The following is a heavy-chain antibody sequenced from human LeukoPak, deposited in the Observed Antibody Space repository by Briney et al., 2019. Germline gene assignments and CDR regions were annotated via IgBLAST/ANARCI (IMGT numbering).Heavy chain of an antibody. J-gene: IGHJ4*02. CDR2: ISSSSSHI. D-gene: IGHD2-15*01. CDR1: GFTFSSYS. Sequence: GGSLRLSCAASGFTFSSYSMNWVRQAPGKGLEWVSSISSSSSHIYYADSVKGRFTISRDNAKNSLYLQMNSLRAEDTAVYYCASEYCSGGSCYPTDYWGQGTLVTVSS. V-gene: IGHV3-21*01. CDR3: ASEYCSGGSCYPTDY.